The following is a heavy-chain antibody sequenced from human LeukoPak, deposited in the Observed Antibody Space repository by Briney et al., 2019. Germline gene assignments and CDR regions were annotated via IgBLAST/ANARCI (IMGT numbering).Heavy chain of an antibody. V-gene: IGHV1-69*01. J-gene: IGHJ5*02. D-gene: IGHD2-15*01. CDR1: GGTFSSYA. CDR2: TIPIFGTA. Sequence: SVKVSCKASGGTFSSYAISWVRQAPGQGLEWMGGTIPIFGTANYAQKFQGRVTITADESTSTAYMELSSLRSEDTAVYYCARSGYCSGGSCRNWFDPWGQGTLVTVSS. CDR3: ARSGYCSGGSCRNWFDP.